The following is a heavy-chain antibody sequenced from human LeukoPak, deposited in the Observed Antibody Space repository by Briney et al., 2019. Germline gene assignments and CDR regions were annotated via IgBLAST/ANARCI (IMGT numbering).Heavy chain of an antibody. Sequence: PSETLSLTCAVYGGSFSGYYWSWIRQPPGKGLEWIGEINHSGSTNYNPSLKSRVTISVDTSKNQFSLKLSSVTAADTAVYYCARATHPADYDFWSGYLPYYYGMDVWGQGTTVTVSS. D-gene: IGHD3-3*01. J-gene: IGHJ6*02. CDR3: ARATHPADYDFWSGYLPYYYGMDV. CDR1: GGSFSGYY. V-gene: IGHV4-34*01. CDR2: INHSGST.